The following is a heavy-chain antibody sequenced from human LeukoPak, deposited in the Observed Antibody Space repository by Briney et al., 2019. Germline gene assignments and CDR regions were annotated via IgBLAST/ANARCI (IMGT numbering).Heavy chain of an antibody. V-gene: IGHV4-34*01. CDR1: GGSFSGYY. J-gene: IGHJ5*02. Sequence: SESLSLTCAVYGGSFSGYYWSWIRQPPGKGLEWIGDINHSGSTNYNPSLKSRVTISVDTSKNQFSLKLSSVTAADTAVYYCARGTTVTTYNWFDPWGQGTLVTVSS. D-gene: IGHD4-17*01. CDR3: ARGTTVTTYNWFDP. CDR2: INHSGST.